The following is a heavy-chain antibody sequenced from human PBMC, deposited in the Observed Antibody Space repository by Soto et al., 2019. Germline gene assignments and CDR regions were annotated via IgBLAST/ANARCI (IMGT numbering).Heavy chain of an antibody. D-gene: IGHD3-22*01. CDR2: IIPIFGTA. CDR3: ASTITMIPQYYGMDV. Sequence: SVKVSCKASGGTFSSYAISWVRQAPGQGLEWMGGIIPIFGTANYAQKFQGRVTITADESTSTAYMELSSLRSEDTAVYYCASTITMIPQYYGMDVWGQGTTVTVSS. J-gene: IGHJ6*02. CDR1: GGTFSSYA. V-gene: IGHV1-69*13.